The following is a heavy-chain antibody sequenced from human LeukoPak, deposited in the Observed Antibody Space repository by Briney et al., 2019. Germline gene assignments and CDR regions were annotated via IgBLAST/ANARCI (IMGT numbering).Heavy chain of an antibody. D-gene: IGHD6-13*01. CDR1: GYTFTSYG. CDR2: IIPILGIA. CDR3: ARGFTAAATGYFQH. V-gene: IGHV1-69*04. Sequence: SVKVSCKASGYTFTSYGISWVRQAPGQGLEWMGRIIPILGIANYAQKFQGRVTITADKSTSTAYMELSSLRSEDAAVYYCARGFTAAATGYFQHWGQGTLVTVSS. J-gene: IGHJ1*01.